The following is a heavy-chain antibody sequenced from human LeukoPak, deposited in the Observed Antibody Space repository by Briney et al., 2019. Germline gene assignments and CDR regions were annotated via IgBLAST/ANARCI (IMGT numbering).Heavy chain of an antibody. V-gene: IGHV4-59*01. D-gene: IGHD2-2*01. Sequence: SETLSLTCTVSGGSISSYYWSWIRQPPGKGLEWIGYIYYGGSTNYNPSLKSRVTISVDTSKNQFSLKLSSVTAADTAVYYCARDRRGYCSSTSCYGPYYYYGMDVWGKGTTVTVSS. CDR2: IYYGGST. J-gene: IGHJ6*04. CDR1: GGSISSYY. CDR3: ARDRRGYCSSTSCYGPYYYYGMDV.